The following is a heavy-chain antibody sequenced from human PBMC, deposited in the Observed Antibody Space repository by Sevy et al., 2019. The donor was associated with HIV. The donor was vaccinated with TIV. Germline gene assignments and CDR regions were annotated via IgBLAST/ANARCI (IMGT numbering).Heavy chain of an antibody. CDR1: GYSFTSYW. Sequence: GESLKISCKGSGYSFTSYWIGWVRQMPGKGLEWMGIIYPGDSDTRYSPSFQGQVTISADKSISTAYLQWSSLKASDTAMYYCARVSLYCSGTSCSSDGWYFDLRGRGTLVTVSS. V-gene: IGHV5-51*01. CDR3: ARVSLYCSGTSCSSDGWYFDL. J-gene: IGHJ2*01. CDR2: IYPGDSDT. D-gene: IGHD2-2*01.